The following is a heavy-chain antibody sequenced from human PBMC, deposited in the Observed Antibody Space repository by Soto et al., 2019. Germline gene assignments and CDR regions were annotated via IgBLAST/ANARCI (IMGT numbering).Heavy chain of an antibody. CDR3: ARVVPATPNWFDP. CDR2: IYYSGST. D-gene: IGHD2-2*01. V-gene: IGHV4-30-4*01. Sequence: PSETLSLTCTVSGGSISSGDYYWSWIRQPPGKGLEWIGYIYYSGSTYYNPSLKSRVTISVDTSKNQFSLKLSSVTAADTAVYYCARVVPATPNWFDPWGQGTLVTVS. CDR1: GGSISSGDYY. J-gene: IGHJ5*02.